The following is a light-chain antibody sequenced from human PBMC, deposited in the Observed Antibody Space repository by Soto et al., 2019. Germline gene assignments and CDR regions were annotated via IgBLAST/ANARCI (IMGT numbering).Light chain of an antibody. V-gene: IGLV1-47*02. CDR2: TND. CDR1: SSNIGRNP. J-gene: IGLJ3*02. CDR3: AAWDDSLSGPV. Sequence: QAVLTQPPSASGTPGQRVTISCSGSSSNIGRNPVYWYQQVPGTAPKLLFYTNDQRPSGVPDRFSGSKSGTSASLAISGLRSEDEADYYCAAWDDSLSGPVFGGGTKVTVL.